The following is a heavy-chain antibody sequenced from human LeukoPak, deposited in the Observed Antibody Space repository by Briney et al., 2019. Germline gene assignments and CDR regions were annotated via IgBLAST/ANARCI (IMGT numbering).Heavy chain of an antibody. CDR3: ARGGGYSSGWADY. V-gene: IGHV4-38-2*02. Sequence: SETLSLTCTVSGYSISSGYYWGWIRQPPGKGLEWIGSIYHSGSTYYNPSLKSRVTISVDTSKNQFSLKVNTVTAADTAVYYCARGGGYSSGWADYWDQGTLVTVSS. CDR2: IYHSGST. J-gene: IGHJ4*02. CDR1: GYSISSGYY. D-gene: IGHD6-19*01.